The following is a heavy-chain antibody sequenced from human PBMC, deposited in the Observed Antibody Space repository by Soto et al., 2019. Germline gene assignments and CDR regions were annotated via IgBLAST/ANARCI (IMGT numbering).Heavy chain of an antibody. J-gene: IGHJ6*02. CDR3: ARVGAPYGDTYYYYGVDV. D-gene: IGHD1-26*01. Sequence: GGSLRLSCTFKFSIQWMSWVRQAPGKGLEWVANIKQDGSEKYYMDSVRGRFTISRDNTKNSLYLQMNSLRAEDTAVYYCARVGAPYGDTYYYYGVDVWGQGTTVTVSS. V-gene: IGHV3-7*01. CDR1: KFSIQW. CDR2: IKQDGSEK.